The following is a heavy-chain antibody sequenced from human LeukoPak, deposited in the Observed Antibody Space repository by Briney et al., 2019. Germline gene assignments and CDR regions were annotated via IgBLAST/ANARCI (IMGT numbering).Heavy chain of an antibody. V-gene: IGHV3-30*18. CDR1: GFTFSSYG. CDR3: AKEQYYDILTGHDYYYGTDV. CDR2: ISYDGSNK. D-gene: IGHD3-9*01. J-gene: IGHJ6*04. Sequence: GGSLRLSCAASGFTFSSYGMHWVRQAPGKGLEWVAVISYDGSNKYYADSVKGRFTISRDNSKNTLYLQMNSLRAEDTAVYYCAKEQYYDILTGHDYYYGTDVWGKGTTVTVSS.